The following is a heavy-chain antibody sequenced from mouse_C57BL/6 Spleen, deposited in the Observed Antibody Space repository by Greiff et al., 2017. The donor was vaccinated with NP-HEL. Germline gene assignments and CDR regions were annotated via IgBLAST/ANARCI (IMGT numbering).Heavy chain of an antibody. Sequence: QVQLQQSGAELVMPGASVKLSCKASGYTFTSYWMHWVKQRPGQGLEWIGEIDPSDSYTNYNQKFKGKSTLTVDKSSSTAYMQLSSLTSEDSAVYYCARKGITTVKDYFDYWGQGTTLTVSS. CDR2: IDPSDSYT. V-gene: IGHV1-69*01. CDR3: ARKGITTVKDYFDY. CDR1: GYTFTSYW. J-gene: IGHJ2*01. D-gene: IGHD1-1*01.